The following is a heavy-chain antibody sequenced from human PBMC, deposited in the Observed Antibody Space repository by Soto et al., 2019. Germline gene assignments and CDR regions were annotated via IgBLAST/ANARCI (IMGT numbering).Heavy chain of an antibody. Sequence: LRLSCASSGFTFSSCSMNWVRQAPGKGLEWVSFISGSGDTKYYADSVKGRFTISRDNAKNSLYLQMSSLRDEDTAVYYCAKYCYSDVCFDYWGQGTLVTVSS. V-gene: IGHV3-48*02. CDR2: ISGSGDTK. CDR1: GFTFSSCS. D-gene: IGHD2-8*02. J-gene: IGHJ4*02. CDR3: AKYCYSDVCFDY.